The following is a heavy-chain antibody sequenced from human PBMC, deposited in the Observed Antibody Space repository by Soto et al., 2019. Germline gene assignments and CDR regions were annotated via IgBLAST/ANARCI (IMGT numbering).Heavy chain of an antibody. V-gene: IGHV1-58*01. CDR2: IVVGSGNT. CDR1: TFTFTSSA. D-gene: IGHD1-26*01. Sequence: QMQLVQSGPEVKKPGTSVKVSCKASTFTFTSSAVQWVRQARGQRLEWIGWIVVGSGNTKYAQNFQERDTITRDMSSGPAYLELSSLRSEDTAVYYCATHREGATYYFDYWGQGTLLTVSS. CDR3: ATHREGATYYFDY. J-gene: IGHJ4*02.